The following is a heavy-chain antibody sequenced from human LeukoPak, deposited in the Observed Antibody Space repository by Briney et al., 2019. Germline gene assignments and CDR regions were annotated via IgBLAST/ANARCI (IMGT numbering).Heavy chain of an antibody. CDR1: GGTFSSYA. CDR2: IIPIFGTA. J-gene: IGHJ4*02. CDR3: ARRIAVAGTGLVDY. Sequence: EASVKVSCKASGGTFSSYAISWVRQAPGQGLEWMGRIIPIFGTANYAQKFQGRVTITTDESTSTAYMELSSLRSEDTAVYYCARRIAVAGTGLVDYWGQGTLVTVSS. D-gene: IGHD6-19*01. V-gene: IGHV1-69*05.